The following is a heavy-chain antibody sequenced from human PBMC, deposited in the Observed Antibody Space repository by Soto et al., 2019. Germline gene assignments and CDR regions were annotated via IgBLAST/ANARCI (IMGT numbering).Heavy chain of an antibody. Sequence: EVQLVGSGGGLVKPGGSLRLSCAASGFTFSRYSMNWVRQAPGKGLEWVSSISSSSSYIYYADSVKGRFTISRDNAKNSLYLQMNSLRAEDTAVYYCARYTSRWSGYYGMDVWGQGTTVTVSS. CDR1: GFTFSRYS. CDR2: ISSSSSYI. CDR3: ARYTSRWSGYYGMDV. D-gene: IGHD6-13*01. J-gene: IGHJ6*02. V-gene: IGHV3-21*01.